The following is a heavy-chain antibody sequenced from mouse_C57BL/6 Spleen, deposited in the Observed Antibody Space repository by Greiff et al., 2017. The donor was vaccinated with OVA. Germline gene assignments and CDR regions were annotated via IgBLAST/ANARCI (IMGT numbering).Heavy chain of an antibody. D-gene: IGHD5-1-1*01. V-gene: IGHV1-76*01. Sequence: VQLQQSGAELVRPGASVKLSCKASGYTFTDYYINWVKQRPGQGLEWIARIYPGSGNTYYNEKFKGKATLTAEKSSSTAYMQLSSLTSEDSAVYFCARYTEMDYWGQGTSVTVSS. CDR2: IYPGSGNT. CDR3: ARYTEMDY. CDR1: GYTFTDYY. J-gene: IGHJ4*01.